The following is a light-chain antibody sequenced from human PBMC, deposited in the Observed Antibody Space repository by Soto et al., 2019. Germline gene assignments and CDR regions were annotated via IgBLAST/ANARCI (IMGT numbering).Light chain of an antibody. Sequence: QSVLTQPASVSGPPGQSITISCTGTSSDVGGYNYVSWYQQHPGKAPKLMIYDVSNRPSGVSNRFSGSKSGNTASLTISGLQAEDEADYYCSSYTSSSTLPYVFGTGTKVTVL. CDR1: SSDVGGYNY. CDR3: SSYTSSSTLPYV. CDR2: DVS. J-gene: IGLJ1*01. V-gene: IGLV2-14*01.